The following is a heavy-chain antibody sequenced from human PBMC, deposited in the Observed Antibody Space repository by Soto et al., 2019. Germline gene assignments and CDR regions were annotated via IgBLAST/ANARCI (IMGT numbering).Heavy chain of an antibody. CDR3: AKERATTTAFDY. J-gene: IGHJ4*01. Sequence: PGGSLRLSCAASGFTFSRDSMSRVRQAPGKGLEWVSLITDNGGSTYYADSVKGRFTISRDNTKNTLFLQMNSLRAEDTAVYYCAKERATTTAFDYWGHGALVPVSS. CDR1: GFTFSRDS. D-gene: IGHD4-17*01. V-gene: IGHV3-23*01. CDR2: ITDNGGST.